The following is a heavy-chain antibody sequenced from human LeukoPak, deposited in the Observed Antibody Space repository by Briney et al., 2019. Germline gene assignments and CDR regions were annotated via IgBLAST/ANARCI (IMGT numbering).Heavy chain of an antibody. CDR3: ARDSGSGLRYYYYGMDV. CDR2: IYSGGST. J-gene: IGHJ6*02. V-gene: IGHV3-53*01. Sequence: PGGSLRLSCAASGFTVSSNYMSWVRQAPGKGLEWVSVIYSGGSTYYADSVKGRFTISRDNSKNTLYLQMNSLRAEDTAVYYCARDSGSGLRYYYYGMDVWGQGTTVTVSS. CDR1: GFTVSSNY. D-gene: IGHD5-12*01.